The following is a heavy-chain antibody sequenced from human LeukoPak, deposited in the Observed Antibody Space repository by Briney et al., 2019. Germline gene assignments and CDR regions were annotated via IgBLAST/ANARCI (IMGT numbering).Heavy chain of an antibody. D-gene: IGHD6-19*01. CDR3: ARTPGIAVAGTGYFDY. V-gene: IGHV3-53*01. CDR2: IYTDGST. J-gene: IGHJ4*02. Sequence: GGSLRLSCAASGVTFSNNYMSWVRQSPGKGLEWVSVIYTDGSTYYSDSVKGRFTISRDNSKNTVYLQMNSLRAEDTAVYYCARTPGIAVAGTGYFDYWGQGTLVTVSS. CDR1: GVTFSNNY.